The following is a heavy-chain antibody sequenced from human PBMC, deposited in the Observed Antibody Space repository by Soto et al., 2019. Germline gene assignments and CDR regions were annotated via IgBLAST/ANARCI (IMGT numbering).Heavy chain of an antibody. CDR2: MKQEGSEK. CDR1: GFSFSSDW. CDR3: ARTYDDFGSGTTNWFGP. Sequence: AGSLTLSCAASGFSFSSDWMCWVRQAPGTGLQQVADMKQEGSEKYYVGAVTGRFTTPRDNAKNSLDRQMNSLRAEDRAVYDCARTYDDFGSGTTNWFGPWGQGTLVTVSS. D-gene: IGHD3-3*01. V-gene: IGHV3-7*04. J-gene: IGHJ5*02.